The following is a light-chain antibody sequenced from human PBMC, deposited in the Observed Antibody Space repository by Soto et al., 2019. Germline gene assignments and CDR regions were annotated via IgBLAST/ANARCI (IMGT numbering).Light chain of an antibody. V-gene: IGKV2-28*01. CDR2: LGS. CDR1: QSLLHSNGYNY. CDR3: MQALQTPPP. Sequence: DIVMTQSPLSLPVTPGEPASITCRSSQSLLHSNGYNYLDWYLQKPGQSPQLLIYLGSNRASGVPDRFSGSGSGTDFTLKISRVEAEDVGVYYCMQALQTPPPFGRGTKLEIK. J-gene: IGKJ2*01.